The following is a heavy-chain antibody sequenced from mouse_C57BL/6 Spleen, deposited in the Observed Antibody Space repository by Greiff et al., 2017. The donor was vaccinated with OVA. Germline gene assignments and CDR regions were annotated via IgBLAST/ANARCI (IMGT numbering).Heavy chain of an antibody. Sequence: QVQLKESGAELARPGASVKLSCKASGYTFTSYGISWVKQRTGQGLEWIGEIYPRSGNTYYNEKFKGKATLTADKSSSTAYMELRSLTSEDSAVYFCARWYGSSPYYYAMDYWGQGTSVTVSS. CDR2: IYPRSGNT. J-gene: IGHJ4*01. V-gene: IGHV1-81*01. D-gene: IGHD1-1*01. CDR3: ARWYGSSPYYYAMDY. CDR1: GYTFTSYG.